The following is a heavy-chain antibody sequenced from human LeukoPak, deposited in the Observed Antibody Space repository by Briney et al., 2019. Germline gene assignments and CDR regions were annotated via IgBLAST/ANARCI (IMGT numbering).Heavy chain of an antibody. CDR2: IHYDGNT. D-gene: IGHD5-24*01. V-gene: IGHV4-39*01. Sequence: SETLSLTCTVSGGSISSSTYSWTWIRQPPGKGLEWIGSIHYDGNTYYKPSLKSRVTVSVDTSKIQFSLRLSSATAADMATYYCARHSLNNYGSYYWGQGTLVTVSS. J-gene: IGHJ4*02. CDR1: GGSISSSTYS. CDR3: ARHSLNNYGSYY.